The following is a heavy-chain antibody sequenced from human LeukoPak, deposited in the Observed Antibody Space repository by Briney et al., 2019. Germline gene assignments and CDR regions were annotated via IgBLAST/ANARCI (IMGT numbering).Heavy chain of an antibody. Sequence: GRSLRLSCAASGFIFSRYWMHWVRQAPGKGLVWVAQVNNDGTGTNYADSVKGRFTMSRDNAKNTLYLQMSSLSAEDTAVYYCARGDIGGATPDYWGQGALVTVSS. V-gene: IGHV3-74*01. CDR3: ARGDIGGATPDY. J-gene: IGHJ4*02. CDR1: GFIFSRYW. CDR2: VNNDGTGT. D-gene: IGHD1-26*01.